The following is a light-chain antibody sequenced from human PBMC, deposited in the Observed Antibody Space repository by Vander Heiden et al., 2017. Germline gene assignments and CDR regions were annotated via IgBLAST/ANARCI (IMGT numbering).Light chain of an antibody. CDR3: QQDDSAPWT. CDR1: QSVLYSSNNKNY. V-gene: IGKV4-1*01. Sequence: DIVMPSPPYLLAVSLGERATINCKSSQSVLYSSNNKNYLAWYQQKPGQPPKLLIYWASTRESGVPDRFSGSGSGTDFTLTISSLQAEDVAVYYCQQDDSAPWTFGQGTKVEIK. CDR2: WAS. J-gene: IGKJ1*01.